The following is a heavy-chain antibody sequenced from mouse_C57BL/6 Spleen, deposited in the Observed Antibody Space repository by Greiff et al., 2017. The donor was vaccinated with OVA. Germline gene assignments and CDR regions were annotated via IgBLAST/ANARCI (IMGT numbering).Heavy chain of an antibody. CDR3: ARGDYGSQEGAWFAY. CDR1: GYTFTDYY. V-gene: IGHV1-26*01. D-gene: IGHD1-1*01. J-gene: IGHJ3*01. CDR2: INPNNGGT. Sequence: EVQLQQSGPELVKPGASVKISCKASGYTFTDYYMNWVKQSHGKSLEWIGDINPNNGGTSYNQKFKGKATLTVDKSSSTAYMELRSLTSEDSAVYNCARGDYGSQEGAWFAYWGQGTLVTVSA.